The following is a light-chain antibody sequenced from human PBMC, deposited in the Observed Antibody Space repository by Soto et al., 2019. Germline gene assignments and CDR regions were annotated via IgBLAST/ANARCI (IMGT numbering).Light chain of an antibody. CDR2: EVT. CDR1: SSVVGGYNY. CDR3: SSYLSGTIYV. Sequence: QSVLTQPPSASGSPGQSVTISCTGTSSVVGGYNYVSWYQQHPGKAPKIMIYEVTKRPSGVPDRFSGSKSGNTASLTVSGLQAEDEADYYCSSYLSGTIYVFGTGSKVTV. V-gene: IGLV2-8*01. J-gene: IGLJ1*01.